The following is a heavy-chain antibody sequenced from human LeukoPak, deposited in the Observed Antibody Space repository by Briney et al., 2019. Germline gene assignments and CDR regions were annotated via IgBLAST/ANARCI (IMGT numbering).Heavy chain of an antibody. CDR2: IRPDSSNQ. J-gene: IGHJ4*02. V-gene: IGHV3-30*02. Sequence: GGSLRLSCAASAFRFSSYGMHWVRQAPGKGPEWVAFIRPDSSNQYYADSVKGRFTISRDNSKNTLYLQMNSLRAEDTAVYYCAKVPLSSSGWDREYYFDYWGQGTLVTVSS. D-gene: IGHD6-19*01. CDR1: AFRFSSYG. CDR3: AKVPLSSSGWDREYYFDY.